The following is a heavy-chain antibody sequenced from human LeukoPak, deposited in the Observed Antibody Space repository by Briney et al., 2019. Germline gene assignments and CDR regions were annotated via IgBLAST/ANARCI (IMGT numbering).Heavy chain of an antibody. CDR1: GFTYSNYV. J-gene: IGHJ4*02. Sequence: GRSLRLSCAVSGFTYSNYVTSWVRHAPGKGLEWVSTISGSGDTTYYADSVKGRFTNSRDNSKNTLYLQMSSLRAEDTAVYYCAEEVGATYPTFDYWGQGTLVTVSS. CDR2: ISGSGDTT. V-gene: IGHV3-23*01. D-gene: IGHD1-26*01. CDR3: AEEVGATYPTFDY.